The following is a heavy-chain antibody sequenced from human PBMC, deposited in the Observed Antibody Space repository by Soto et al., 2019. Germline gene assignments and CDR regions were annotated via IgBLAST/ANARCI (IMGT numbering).Heavy chain of an antibody. J-gene: IGHJ6*02. D-gene: IGHD3-10*01. V-gene: IGHV3-7*05. CDR3: ARDGEGLLWFGELLRGGYYYYGMDV. Sequence: GESLKISCAASGFTFSSYWMSWVHQAPGKGLEWVANIKQDGSEKYYVDSVKGRFTISRDNAKNSLYRQMNSLRAEDTAVYYCARDGEGLLWFGELLRGGYYYYGMDVWGQGTTVTVSS. CDR1: GFTFSSYW. CDR2: IKQDGSEK.